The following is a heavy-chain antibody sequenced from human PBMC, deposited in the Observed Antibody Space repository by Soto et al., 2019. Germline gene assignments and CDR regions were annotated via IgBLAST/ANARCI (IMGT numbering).Heavy chain of an antibody. CDR1: GFTFNRYG. CDR3: ARDVFSQGSYYFDY. Sequence: ESGGGVVPPGRSLRLSCAASGFTFNRYGMHWVRQAPGKGLEWVAVIWFDGSNRDYADSVKGRFTISRDNSKNTLYLQMNSLRAEDTAVYYCARDVFSQGSYYFDYWGQGTLVTVSS. CDR2: IWFDGSNR. V-gene: IGHV3-33*01. J-gene: IGHJ4*02.